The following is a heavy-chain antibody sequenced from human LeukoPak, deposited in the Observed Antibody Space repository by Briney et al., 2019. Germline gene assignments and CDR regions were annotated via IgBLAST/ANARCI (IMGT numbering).Heavy chain of an antibody. D-gene: IGHD4-17*01. CDR1: GGSINNYY. Sequence: SETLSLTCSVSGGSINNYYWTWIRQPPGERLQWIGWIFYTGATYYHPSFESRVTISLDTSKNQFSLNLRSVTAADTAVYYCARYVSAVTTPSRHYMDVWGKGTTVTVSS. V-gene: IGHV4-59*01. J-gene: IGHJ6*03. CDR2: IFYTGAT. CDR3: ARYVSAVTTPSRHYMDV.